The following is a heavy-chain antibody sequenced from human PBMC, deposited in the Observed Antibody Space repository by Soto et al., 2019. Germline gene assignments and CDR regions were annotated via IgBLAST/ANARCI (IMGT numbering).Heavy chain of an antibody. D-gene: IGHD3-3*01. CDR3: ARIFMILGVVSHYYCMDV. CDR1: GGSISSGDYY. J-gene: IGHJ6*02. CDR2: IYYSGST. Sequence: QVQLQESGPGLVKPSQTLSLTCTVSGGSISSGDYYWSWIRQPPGKGLEWIGYIYYSGSTYYNPSLKSQATISVDTSKNQFSLKLSAVTAADTAGDYCARIFMILGVVSHYYCMDVWCQGTTVTVSS. V-gene: IGHV4-30-4*01.